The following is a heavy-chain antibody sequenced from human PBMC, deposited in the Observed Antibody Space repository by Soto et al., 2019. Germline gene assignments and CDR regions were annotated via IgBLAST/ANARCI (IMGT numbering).Heavy chain of an antibody. J-gene: IGHJ6*02. V-gene: IGHV1-69*01. CDR2: IIPIFGTA. Sequence: QVQLVQSGAEVKKPGSSVKVSCKASGGTFSRYAISWVRQAPGQGLEWRGGIIPIFGTANYAQKFQGRVTITADDSTSTAYMELRSLRSEDTAVYYCARALRFLEGMDVWGQGTTVTVSS. D-gene: IGHD3-3*01. CDR1: GGTFSRYA. CDR3: ARALRFLEGMDV.